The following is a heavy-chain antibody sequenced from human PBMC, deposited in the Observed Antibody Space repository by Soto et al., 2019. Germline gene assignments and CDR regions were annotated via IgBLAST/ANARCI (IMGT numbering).Heavy chain of an antibody. CDR2: ISSNSGSV. CDR3: AKDALTAVGFHFDY. D-gene: IGHD4-17*01. CDR1: GFTFNEYA. J-gene: IGHJ4*02. V-gene: IGHV3-9*01. Sequence: DVQLVESGGGLVQPGRSLRLSCAASGFTFNEYAMHWVRQVPGKGLEWVSGISSNSGSVGYADSVKGRFTISRDNAKNSLYLQMSSLKAEDTALYYCAKDALTAVGFHFDYWGQGTPVTVSS.